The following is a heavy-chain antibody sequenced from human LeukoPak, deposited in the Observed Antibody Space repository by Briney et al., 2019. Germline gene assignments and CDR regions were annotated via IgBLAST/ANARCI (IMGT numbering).Heavy chain of an antibody. CDR1: GFTFSSYW. Sequence: TGGSLRLSCEASGFTFSSYWMHWVRQAPGKGLVWVSRIRFDGGETNYADSVKGRFTISGDNAKNTLYLQMNSLRAEDTAVYYCARVIAYIDSWGQGTLVTASS. J-gene: IGHJ5*01. D-gene: IGHD2-21*01. V-gene: IGHV3-74*01. CDR3: ARVIAYIDS. CDR2: IRFDGGET.